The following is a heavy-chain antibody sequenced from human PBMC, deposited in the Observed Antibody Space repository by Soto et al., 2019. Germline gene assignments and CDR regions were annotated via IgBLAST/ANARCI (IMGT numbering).Heavy chain of an antibody. J-gene: IGHJ3*02. V-gene: IGHV4-39*01. Sequence: QLQLQESGPGLMKPSETLSLTCTVSGGSISSSLYYWGWIRQPPGKGLEWIGSFYSSVSTHYNPSLKSRVTISVDPSKNQFSLKLSSATAADTAVYYCARLPYYDSPPVTFDIWGQGTMVTVSS. CDR2: FYSSVST. CDR3: ARLPYYDSPPVTFDI. D-gene: IGHD3-22*01. CDR1: GGSISSSLYY.